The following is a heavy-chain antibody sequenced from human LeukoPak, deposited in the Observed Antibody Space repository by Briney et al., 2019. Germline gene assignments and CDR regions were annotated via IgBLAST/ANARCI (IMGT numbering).Heavy chain of an antibody. V-gene: IGHV1-69*05. Sequence: SVKVSCKASGGTFSSYAISWVRQAPGQGLEWMGGIIPISGTANYAQKFQGRVTITTDESTSTAYMELSSLRSGDTAVYYCARDGGDAFDIWGQGTMVTVSS. J-gene: IGHJ3*02. CDR3: ARDGGDAFDI. CDR1: GGTFSSYA. CDR2: IIPISGTA.